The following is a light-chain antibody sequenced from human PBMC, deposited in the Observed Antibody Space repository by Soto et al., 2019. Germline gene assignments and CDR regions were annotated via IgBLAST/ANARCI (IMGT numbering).Light chain of an antibody. J-gene: IGKJ1*01. V-gene: IGKV1-5*01. CDR1: QSISGG. Sequence: DIQLTQSPSTLSASVGDRVSNTCRASQSISGGLAWYQQKPGKAPRLLIYDASGLQSGVPSRFSGSGSGTEFTLTINNLLLEDFATYYCQQYNTESPWTFGQGTKV. CDR2: DAS. CDR3: QQYNTESPWT.